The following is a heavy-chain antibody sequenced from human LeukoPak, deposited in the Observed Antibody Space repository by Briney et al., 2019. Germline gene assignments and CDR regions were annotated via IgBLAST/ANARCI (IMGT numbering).Heavy chain of an antibody. CDR2: IYYSGSA. Sequence: SETLSLTCTVSGGSISGYYWNWLRQPPGKGREWIGYIYYSGSADYNPALKSRVTISLDTSKNQFSLRLSSVTAVDTAVYYCARDARFGWDYFDSWGQGTLVIVSS. J-gene: IGHJ4*02. CDR3: ARDARFGWDYFDS. V-gene: IGHV4-59*01. D-gene: IGHD3-16*01. CDR1: GGSISGYY.